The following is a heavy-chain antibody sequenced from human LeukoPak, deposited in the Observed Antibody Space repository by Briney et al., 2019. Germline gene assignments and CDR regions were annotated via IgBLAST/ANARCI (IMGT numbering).Heavy chain of an antibody. CDR1: GFTFSNYE. CDR2: IGTGDNK. CDR3: AREAITMVRGVFINQYYFDY. V-gene: IGHV3-69-1*01. J-gene: IGHJ4*02. Sequence: GGSLRLSCKASGFTFSNYEMNWVRQAPGKGLEWVSYIGTGDNKHYADSLKGRFTTSRDDAKNTLFLQMNSLRAEDTAVYYCAREAITMVRGVFINQYYFDYWGQGILVTVSS. D-gene: IGHD3-10*01.